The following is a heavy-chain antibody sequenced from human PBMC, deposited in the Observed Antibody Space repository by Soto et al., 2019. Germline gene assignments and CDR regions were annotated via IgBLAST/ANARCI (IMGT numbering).Heavy chain of an antibody. CDR1: GFTFSRSG. Sequence: QVQLVESGGGVAQPGRSLTLSCAASGFTFSRSGMHWVRQAPGKGLEWVAGTWPDGSNKYYADSVNGRFTISRDNSKNTLYLQMNSLSPDDTAVYYCASVRGSGWYFDSWGQGVLVTVSS. J-gene: IGHJ4*02. V-gene: IGHV3-33*01. CDR2: TWPDGSNK. D-gene: IGHD6-19*01. CDR3: ASVRGSGWYFDS.